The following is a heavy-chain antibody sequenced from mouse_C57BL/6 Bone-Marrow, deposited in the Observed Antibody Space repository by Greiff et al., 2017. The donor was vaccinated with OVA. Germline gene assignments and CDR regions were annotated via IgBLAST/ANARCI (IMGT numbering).Heavy chain of an antibody. D-gene: IGHD1-1*01. J-gene: IGHJ2*01. Sequence: QVQLVESGAELVKPGASVKLSCKASGYTFTSYWMQWVKQRPGQGLEWIGEIDPSDSYTNYNQKFKGKATLTVDTSSSTAYMQLSSLTSEDSAVYYCYYGSSYYWGQGTTLTVSS. V-gene: IGHV1-50*01. CDR2: IDPSDSYT. CDR3: YYGSSYY. CDR1: GYTFTSYW.